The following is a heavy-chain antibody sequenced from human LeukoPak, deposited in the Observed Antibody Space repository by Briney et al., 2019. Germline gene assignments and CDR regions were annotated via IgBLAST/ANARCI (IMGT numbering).Heavy chain of an antibody. V-gene: IGHV3-74*01. J-gene: IGHJ4*02. D-gene: IGHD2/OR15-2a*01. CDR3: VSFYETY. CDR1: GNYW. Sequence: GGSLRLSCAASGNYWMHWVRQVPGKGLVWVSHINSDGSWTSYADSVKGRFIISKDNAKNTVYLQMNSLRAEDTAVYYCVSFYETYWGRGTLVTVSS. CDR2: INSDGSWT.